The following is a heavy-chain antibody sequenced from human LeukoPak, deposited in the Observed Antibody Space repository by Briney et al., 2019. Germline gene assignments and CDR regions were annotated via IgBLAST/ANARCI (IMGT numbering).Heavy chain of an antibody. CDR2: ISYDGSNK. CDR3: ARGTIVVVIDY. Sequence: GGSLSLSCAAYGFTFSSYAMHWVRQAPGKGLEWVADISYDGSNKYYADSVKGRFTISRDNSKNTLYLQMNSLRAEDTAVYYCARGTIVVVIDYWGQGTLVTVSS. CDR1: GFTFSSYA. D-gene: IGHD3-22*01. V-gene: IGHV3-30*04. J-gene: IGHJ4*02.